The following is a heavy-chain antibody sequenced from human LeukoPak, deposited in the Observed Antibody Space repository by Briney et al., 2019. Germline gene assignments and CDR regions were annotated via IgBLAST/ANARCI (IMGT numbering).Heavy chain of an antibody. CDR2: IYYSGST. V-gene: IGHV4-31*03. CDR3: ARADVCGGDCSSFDY. Sequence: SETLSLTCTVSGGSISSGVYYWSWIRQHPGKGLEWIGYIYYSGSTYYNPSLKSRVTISVDTSKNQFSLKLSSVTAADTAVYYCARADVCGGDCSSFDYWGQGTLVTVSS. CDR1: GGSISSGVYY. J-gene: IGHJ4*02. D-gene: IGHD2-21*02.